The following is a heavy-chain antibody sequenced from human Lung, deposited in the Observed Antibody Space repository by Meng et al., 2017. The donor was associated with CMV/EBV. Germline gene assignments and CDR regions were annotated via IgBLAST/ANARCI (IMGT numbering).Heavy chain of an antibody. Sequence: SETLSLTCTVSGGSVSSGSYYWSWIRQPPGKGREWIGYIYYSGSTNYNPSLKSRVTISVDTSKNQFSLKLSSVTAADTAVYYCARNYVWGAVTRYYYYGMDVWGQGTRVTVSS. V-gene: IGHV4-61*01. J-gene: IGHJ6*02. D-gene: IGHD3-16*01. CDR1: GGSVSSGSYY. CDR2: IYYSGST. CDR3: ARNYVWGAVTRYYYYGMDV.